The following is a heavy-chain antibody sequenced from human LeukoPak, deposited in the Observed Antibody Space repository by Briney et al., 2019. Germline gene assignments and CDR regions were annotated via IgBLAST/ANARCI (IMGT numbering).Heavy chain of an antibody. V-gene: IGHV1-18*01. Sequence: ASVKVSCKASGYTFTTYGITWVRQGPGQGLEWMGWIGTYNGNTNYAQKLQDRVTMTTDISTSTAYMELRNLRSDDTAVYYCARGEYHFNYWGQGTLVTVSS. D-gene: IGHD2/OR15-2a*01. CDR2: IGTYNGNT. CDR1: GYTFTTYG. J-gene: IGHJ4*02. CDR3: ARGEYHFNY.